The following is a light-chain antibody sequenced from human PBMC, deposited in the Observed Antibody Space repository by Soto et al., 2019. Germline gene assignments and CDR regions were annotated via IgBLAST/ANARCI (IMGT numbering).Light chain of an antibody. CDR1: QSVSSK. Sequence: EIVMTQSPSTLSVSPGERATLSSRASQSVSSKLAWYEQKPGQAPRLLIYGTSTRATGISARFSGSGSGTEFTLTQTILRCEEFEIYAIAKYNKWPITFGQGTRLES. CDR3: AKYNKWPIT. CDR2: GTS. V-gene: IGKV3-15*01. J-gene: IGKJ5*01.